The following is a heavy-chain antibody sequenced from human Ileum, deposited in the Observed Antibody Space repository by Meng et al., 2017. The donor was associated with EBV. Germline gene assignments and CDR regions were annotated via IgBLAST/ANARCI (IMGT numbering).Heavy chain of an antibody. CDR2: IDQSGYT. J-gene: IGHJ5*02. V-gene: IGHV4-34*01. Sequence: QVALLQWGQVLLKPSHTLSLPCAVYGGSFNDYYWTWLRQPPGKGLEWIGEIDQSGYTKFNPSLSSRATISRDTSNNQFSLRLNSVTAADTALYYCARYGRCNGNSFYCFDPWGQGTLVTVSS. CDR1: GGSFNDYY. CDR3: ARYGRCNGNSFYCFDP. D-gene: IGHD4-23*01.